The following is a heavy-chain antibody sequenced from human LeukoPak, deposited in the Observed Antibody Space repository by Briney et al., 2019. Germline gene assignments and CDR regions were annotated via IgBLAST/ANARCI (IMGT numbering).Heavy chain of an antibody. Sequence: GGSLRLSCAASGFTFDNYAMSWVRQAPGKGLEWVSYISSSGSTIYYADSVKGRFTISRDNAKNSLYLQMNSLRAEDTAVYYCAELGITMIGGVWGKGTTVTISS. CDR1: GFTFDNYA. V-gene: IGHV3-48*03. CDR3: AELGITMIGGV. J-gene: IGHJ6*04. CDR2: ISSSGSTI. D-gene: IGHD3-10*02.